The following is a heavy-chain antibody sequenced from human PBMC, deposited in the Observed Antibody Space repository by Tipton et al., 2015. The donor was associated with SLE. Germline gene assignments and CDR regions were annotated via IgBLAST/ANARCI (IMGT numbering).Heavy chain of an antibody. D-gene: IGHD6-19*01. CDR2: IKQDGSEK. J-gene: IGHJ6*03. CDR1: GFTFSSYW. Sequence: GSLRLSCAASGFTFSSYWMSWVRQAPGKGLEWVANIKQDGSEKYYVDSVKGRFTISRDNAKNSLYLQMNSLRAEDTAVYYCARAGGSSGWYGYYYYMDVWGKGTTVTVSS. CDR3: ARAGGSSGWYGYYYYMDV. V-gene: IGHV3-7*03.